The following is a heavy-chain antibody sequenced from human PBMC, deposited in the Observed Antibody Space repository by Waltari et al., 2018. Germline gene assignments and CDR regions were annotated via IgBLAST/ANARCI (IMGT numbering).Heavy chain of an antibody. CDR3: TIYRDGEYVSLGFDP. D-gene: IGHD4-17*01. V-gene: IGHV1-24*01. CDR1: GDTVSELS. J-gene: IGHJ5*02. Sequence: QVQLLQSGAEVKKPGASVKVSCKVSGDTVSELSIHWVRQAPGKGLEWMGGVDPEHGEIISAQKFQVRLTLTEDTSTDTAYMELSSLRSEDTAVYYCTIYRDGEYVSLGFDPWGQGTLVTVSS. CDR2: VDPEHGEI.